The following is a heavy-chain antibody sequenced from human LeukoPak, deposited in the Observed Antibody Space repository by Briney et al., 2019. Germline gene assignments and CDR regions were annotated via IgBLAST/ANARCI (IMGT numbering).Heavy chain of an antibody. CDR1: GGSLSGYY. CDR2: INHSGST. D-gene: IGHD3-16*01. Sequence: SETLSLTCAAYGGSLSGYYWSWIRQPPGKGLEWIGEINHSGSTNYNPSLKSRVTISVDTSKNQFSLKLSSVTAADTAVYYCARQSDDLGYFQHWGQGALVTVSS. CDR3: ARQSDDLGYFQH. V-gene: IGHV4-34*01. J-gene: IGHJ1*01.